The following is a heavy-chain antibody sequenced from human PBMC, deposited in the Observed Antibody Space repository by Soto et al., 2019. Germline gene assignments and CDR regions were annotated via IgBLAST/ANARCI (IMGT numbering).Heavy chain of an antibody. CDR3: ARYRREAVAGYTLDN. D-gene: IGHD6-13*01. CDR2: VYNSGST. V-gene: IGHV4-59*01. Sequence: SETLSLTCTVSCGSISSNYWTWIRQPPGKGLEWIGYVYNSGSTNYNPSLKSRVTISEDTSKSQFSLKVNSMTAADTAVYYCARYRREAVAGYTLDNWGQGILVTVSS. CDR1: CGSISSNY. J-gene: IGHJ4*02.